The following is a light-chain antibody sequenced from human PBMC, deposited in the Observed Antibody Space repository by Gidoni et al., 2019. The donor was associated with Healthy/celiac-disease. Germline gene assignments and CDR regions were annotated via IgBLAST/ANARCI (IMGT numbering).Light chain of an antibody. J-gene: IGKJ5*01. CDR1: QNISNY. CDR3: QQYDNLSIT. V-gene: IGKV1-33*01. Sequence: DIQMTQSPSSLSASVGDRVTITCQASQNISNYLNWYKQKPGKAPKLLIYDASNLETGVPSRFSGSGSGTDFTFTISSLQPEDIATYYCQQYDNLSITVXXXTRLEIK. CDR2: DAS.